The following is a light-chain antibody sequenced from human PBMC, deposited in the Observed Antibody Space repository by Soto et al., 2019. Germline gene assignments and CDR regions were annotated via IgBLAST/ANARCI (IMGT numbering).Light chain of an antibody. V-gene: IGKV1-39*01. CDR1: QDIGND. CDR2: GAS. CDR3: QQSYSTPRT. Sequence: IQMTQSPSSLSASVRDRVTITCRASQDIGNDLGWYQQKPGKAPNLLIYGASSLRNGVPSRFSGSGSGTDFTLTISSLQPEDFATYYCQQSYSTPRTFGQGTKVDIK. J-gene: IGKJ1*01.